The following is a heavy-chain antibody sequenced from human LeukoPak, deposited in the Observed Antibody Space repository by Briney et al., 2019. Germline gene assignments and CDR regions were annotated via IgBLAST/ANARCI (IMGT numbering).Heavy chain of an antibody. D-gene: IGHD6-19*01. CDR3: ARLHSSGRHLDS. V-gene: IGHV4-39*01. CDR2: IYYGGTT. J-gene: IGHJ4*02. Sequence: PSETLSLTCTVSGGSISTDGDYWGWIRQPSGRGLEWIGNIYYGGTTYYNPSLKSRVTISVDTSKNQFSLKVSSVTAADTAVYYCARLHSSGRHLDSWGQGTLVTVSS. CDR1: GGSISTDGDY.